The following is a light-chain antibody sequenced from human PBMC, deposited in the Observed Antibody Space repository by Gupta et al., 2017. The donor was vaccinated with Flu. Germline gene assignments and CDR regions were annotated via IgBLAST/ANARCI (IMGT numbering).Light chain of an antibody. CDR1: SGHRSNA. Sequence: VLTHSPSATAARRASVQLTCTLSSGHRSNAIAWHQQKPGRGPRFLMKVNSDGSPTRTHGIPDRFSGASSGAERHLFISDLQSADEAKYYCQTWGTDIQVFGRGTKLTV. CDR3: QTWGTDIQV. CDR2: VNSDGSP. J-gene: IGLJ3*02. V-gene: IGLV4-69*01.